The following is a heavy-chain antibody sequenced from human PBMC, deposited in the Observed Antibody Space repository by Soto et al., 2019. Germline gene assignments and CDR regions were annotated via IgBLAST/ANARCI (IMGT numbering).Heavy chain of an antibody. Sequence: GGSLRLSCAASGFTLSGYAMGWVRQAPGKGLEYVSGISSNGVGTYYANSVQGRFTISRDNSRNTVYLQMGSLRPEDMAVYYCARRARPDFYYMDVWGKGTTVTVSS. CDR2: ISSNGVGT. CDR1: GFTLSGYA. J-gene: IGHJ6*03. D-gene: IGHD6-6*01. CDR3: ARRARPDFYYMDV. V-gene: IGHV3-64*01.